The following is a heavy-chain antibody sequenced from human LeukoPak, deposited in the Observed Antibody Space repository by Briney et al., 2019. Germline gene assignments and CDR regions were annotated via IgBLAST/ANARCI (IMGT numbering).Heavy chain of an antibody. CDR1: GGTFSRYA. CDR3: ASGVHDSSGALGD. D-gene: IGHD3-22*01. V-gene: IGHV1-69*05. Sequence: SVKVSREASGGTFSRYAISWVRQAPGQGLEWVGGIMPIFRTANYAQKFQGRVTVTTDESAGIVYMELSSLRSEDTAVYYCASGVHDSSGALGDWGQGTLVTVSS. J-gene: IGHJ4*02. CDR2: IMPIFRTA.